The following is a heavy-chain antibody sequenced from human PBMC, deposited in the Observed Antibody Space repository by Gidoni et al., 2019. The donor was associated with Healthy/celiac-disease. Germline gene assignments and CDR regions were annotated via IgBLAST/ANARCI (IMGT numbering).Heavy chain of an antibody. D-gene: IGHD6-13*01. Sequence: EVQLVESGGGLVKPGGSLRLSCAASGFPCSSYSMNWVRQAPEKGLEWVSSISSSSSYIYYADSVKGRFTISIDNAKNSLYLQMNSLRAEDTAVYYCARGPYSSSSPFDYWVQGTLVTVSS. J-gene: IGHJ4*02. CDR3: ARGPYSSSSPFDY. V-gene: IGHV3-21*01. CDR1: GFPCSSYS. CDR2: ISSSSSYI.